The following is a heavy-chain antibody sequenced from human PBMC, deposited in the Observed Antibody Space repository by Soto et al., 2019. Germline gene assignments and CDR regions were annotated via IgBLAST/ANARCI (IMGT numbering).Heavy chain of an antibody. CDR2: ISSSSSTI. CDR1: GFTFSSYS. CDR3: ASKYSGYDLPFDY. V-gene: IGHV3-48*02. D-gene: IGHD5-12*01. Sequence: GGSLRLSCAASGFTFSSYSMNWVRQAPGKGLEWVSYISSSSSTIYYADSVKGRFTISRDNAKNSLYLQMNSLRDEDTAVYYCASKYSGYDLPFDYWGQGTLVTVSS. J-gene: IGHJ4*02.